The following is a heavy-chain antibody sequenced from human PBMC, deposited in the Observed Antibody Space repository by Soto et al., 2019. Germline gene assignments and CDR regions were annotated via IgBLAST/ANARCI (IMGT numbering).Heavy chain of an antibody. CDR2: LYSGGTT. D-gene: IGHD2-15*01. Sequence: EVQLVESGGGLVQPGGSLRLSCAASGFIVSTNSRVWFGQVQGRGLEWVSILYSGGTTYYADSVKGRFTFSRDNSENTVFLQMNNLRVEDTAVYYCVRDRGGSYWLDPWGQGTLVTVSS. V-gene: IGHV3-53*01. CDR1: GFIVSTNS. CDR3: VRDRGGSYWLDP. J-gene: IGHJ5*02.